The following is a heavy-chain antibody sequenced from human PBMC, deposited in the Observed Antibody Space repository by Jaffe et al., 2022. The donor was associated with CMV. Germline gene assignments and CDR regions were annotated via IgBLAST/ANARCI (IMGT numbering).Heavy chain of an antibody. V-gene: IGHV3-21*01. CDR1: GFTFSSYS. J-gene: IGHJ6*03. CDR3: ARAPKMHFIAAAGTGYYYYYYMDV. D-gene: IGHD6-13*01. CDR2: ISSSSSYI. Sequence: EVQLVESGGGLVKPGGSLRLSCAASGFTFSSYSMNWVRQAPGKGLEWVSSISSSSSYIYYADSVKGRFTISRDNAKNSLYLQMNSLRAEDTAVYYCARAPKMHFIAAAGTGYYYYYYMDVWGKGTTVTVSS.